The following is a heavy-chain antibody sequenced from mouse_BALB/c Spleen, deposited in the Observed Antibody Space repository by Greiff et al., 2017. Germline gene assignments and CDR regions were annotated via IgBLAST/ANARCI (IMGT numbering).Heavy chain of an antibody. Sequence: DVQLQESGPSLVKPSQTLSLTCSVTGDSITSGYWNWIRKFPGNKLEYMGYISYSGSTYYNPSLKSRISITRDTSKNQYYLQLNSVTTEDTATYYCARYKGLGDYYAMDYWGQGTSVTVSS. D-gene: IGHD3-3*01. V-gene: IGHV3-8*02. CDR2: ISYSGST. CDR1: GDSITSGY. J-gene: IGHJ4*01. CDR3: ARYKGLGDYYAMDY.